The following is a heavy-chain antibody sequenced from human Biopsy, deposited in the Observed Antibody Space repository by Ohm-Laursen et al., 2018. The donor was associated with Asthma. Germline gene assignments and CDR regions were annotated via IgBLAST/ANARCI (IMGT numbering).Heavy chain of an antibody. Sequence: SLRLSCTAARFTYEMHWVRQAPGKGLEWVAGISYDGSSIYYADSVKGRFTISRDNSKNTLSLQMNSLTAEDTAVYYCAREGVAGTHIEDWGQGTLVTVSS. CDR3: AREGVAGTHIED. D-gene: IGHD6-19*01. CDR2: ISYDGSSI. J-gene: IGHJ4*02. V-gene: IGHV3-30-3*01. CDR1: RFTYE.